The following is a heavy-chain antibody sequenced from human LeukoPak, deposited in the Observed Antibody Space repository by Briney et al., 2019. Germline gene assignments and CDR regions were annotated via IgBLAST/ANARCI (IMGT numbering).Heavy chain of an antibody. CDR1: GGSISSYN. D-gene: IGHD6-19*01. CDR2: IYYRGST. V-gene: IGHV4-59*01. CDR3: ARVRWPWLACFDL. J-gene: IGHJ2*01. Sequence: SETLSLTCAASGGSISSYNWRWIRQPPGKGLEWIGYIYYRGSTNYNPSLKSRVTISVDTSKNQFSLKLSSVTDADTTLYYCARVRWPWLACFDLWGRGTLVTVSS.